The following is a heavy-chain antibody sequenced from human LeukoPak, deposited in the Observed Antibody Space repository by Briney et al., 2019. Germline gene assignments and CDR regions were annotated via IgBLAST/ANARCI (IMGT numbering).Heavy chain of an antibody. CDR1: GFTFSNAW. CDR3: TTDRGYSYGPDLDY. V-gene: IGHV3-15*01. CDR2: IKSKTDGGTT. Sequence: PGGSLRLPCAASGFTFSNAWMSWVRQAPGKGLEWVGRIKSKTDGGTTDYAAPVKGRFTISRDDSKNTLYLQMNSLKTEDTAVYYCTTDRGYSYGPDLDYWGQGTLVTVSS. D-gene: IGHD5-18*01. J-gene: IGHJ4*02.